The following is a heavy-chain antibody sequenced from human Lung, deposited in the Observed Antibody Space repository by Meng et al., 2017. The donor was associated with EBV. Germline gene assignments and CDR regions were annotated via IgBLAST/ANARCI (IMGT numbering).Heavy chain of an antibody. CDR2: TNENGGIT. Sequence: EVQLVESGGGLVQPGGSLTLSCAASGFRFSRYWMHWVRQVPGKGLVWVSRTNENGGITNYADSVKGRFTISRDNTKNTLYLQMNSLRVEDTAVYFCSRDLVGSDDVWGQGPLVTVYS. V-gene: IGHV3-74*01. CDR1: GFRFSRYW. D-gene: IGHD5-24*01. CDR3: SRDLVGSDDV. J-gene: IGHJ4*02.